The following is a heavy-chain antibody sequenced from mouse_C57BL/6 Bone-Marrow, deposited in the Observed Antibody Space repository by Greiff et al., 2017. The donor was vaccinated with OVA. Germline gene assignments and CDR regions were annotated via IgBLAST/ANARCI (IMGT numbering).Heavy chain of an antibody. J-gene: IGHJ3*01. V-gene: IGHV1-69*01. Sequence: QVQLQQPGAELVMPGASVKLSCKASGYTFTSYWMHWVKQRPGHGLEWIGEIDPSDSYTNYNQKFKGKSTLTVDKSSSTAYMQLSSLTSEDSAVYYCARDWFAYWGQGTLVTVSA. CDR1: GYTFTSYW. CDR2: IDPSDSYT. CDR3: ARDWFAY.